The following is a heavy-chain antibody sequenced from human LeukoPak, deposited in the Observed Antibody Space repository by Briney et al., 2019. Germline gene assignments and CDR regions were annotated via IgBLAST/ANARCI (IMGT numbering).Heavy chain of an antibody. CDR1: GGSFSGYY. V-gene: IGHV4-34*01. CDR3: ARTRRVTGTTLLFDY. CDR2: INHSGST. J-gene: IGHJ4*02. D-gene: IGHD1-20*01. Sequence: PSETLSLTCAVYGGSFSGYYWSWIRQPPGKGLEWIGEINHSGSTNYNPSLKSRVTISVDTSKNQFSLKLSSVTAADTAVYYCARTRRVTGTTLLFDYWGQGTLVTVSS.